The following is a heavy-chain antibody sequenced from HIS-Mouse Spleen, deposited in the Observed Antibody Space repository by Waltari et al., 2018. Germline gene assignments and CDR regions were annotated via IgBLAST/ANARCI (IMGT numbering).Heavy chain of an antibody. CDR2: IYYSGST. CDR3: ARDGYSGYGHDAFDI. CDR1: GGSISSSSYY. V-gene: IGHV4-39*07. D-gene: IGHD5-12*01. J-gene: IGHJ3*02. Sequence: QLQLQEPGPGLVQPSEPLSLTCTVSGGSISSSSYYGGWIRQPPGKGLEWIGSIYYSGSTYYNPSLKSRVTISVDTSKHQFSLKLSSVTAADTAVYYCARDGYSGYGHDAFDIWGQGTMVTVSS.